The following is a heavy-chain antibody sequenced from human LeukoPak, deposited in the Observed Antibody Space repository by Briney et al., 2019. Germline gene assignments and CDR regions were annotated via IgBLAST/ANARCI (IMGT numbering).Heavy chain of an antibody. V-gene: IGHV4-59*01. CDR2: IYYSGST. CDR3: ARFWGSYRTYYFDY. J-gene: IGHJ4*02. D-gene: IGHD3-16*02. CDR1: GGSISSYY. Sequence: SETLSLTCTVSGGSISSYYWSWIRQPPGKGLEWIGSIYYSGSTNYNPSLKSRVTISVDTSKNQFSLKLSSVTAADTAVYYCARFWGSYRTYYFDYWGQGTLVTVSS.